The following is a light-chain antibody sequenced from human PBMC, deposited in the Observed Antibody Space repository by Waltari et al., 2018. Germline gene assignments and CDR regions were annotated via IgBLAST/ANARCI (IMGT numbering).Light chain of an antibody. J-gene: IGLJ3*02. CDR3: GSYGVTNIEFWV. V-gene: IGLV2-14*03. CDR2: DVS. CDR1: SSDVGGYNY. Sequence: QSALTQPASVSGSPGQSITISCTGTSSDVGGYNYVSWYQQHPGKAPNPMIYDVSNRPSGVSTRLSGSKSGNTASLTISGLQAEDEADYYCGSYGVTNIEFWVFGGGTKLTVL.